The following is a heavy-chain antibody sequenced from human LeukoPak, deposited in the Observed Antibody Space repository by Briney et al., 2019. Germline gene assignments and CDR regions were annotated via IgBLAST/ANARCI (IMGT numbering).Heavy chain of an antibody. CDR3: ARSGYYGREFDY. CDR1: GGSISSYY. D-gene: IGHD3-3*01. V-gene: IGHV4-59*01. CDR2: IYYSGIT. Sequence: SETLSLTCTVSGGSISSYYWSWIRQPPGKGLEWIGYIYYSGITTYNPSLKSRVTISVDTSKNQFSLKLSSVTAADTAVYYCARSGYYGREFDYWGQGTLVTVSS. J-gene: IGHJ4*02.